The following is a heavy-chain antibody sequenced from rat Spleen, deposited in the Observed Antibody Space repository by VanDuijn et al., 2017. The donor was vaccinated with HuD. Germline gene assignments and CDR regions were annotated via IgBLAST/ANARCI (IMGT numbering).Heavy chain of an antibody. CDR2: INSAGTT. D-gene: IGHD1-1*01. CDR1: GHSITSSYR. CDR3: ARSAGVHYYLPFAD. V-gene: IGHV3-3*01. Sequence: EVQLQESGPGLVKPSQSLSLTCSVTGHSITSSYRWNWIREFPGNKLELMGYINSAGTTNYKPSLKSRISISRDKSKNQFFVQIHSITTEDTATYYCARSAGVHYYLPFADWGQGTLVTVSS. J-gene: IGHJ3*01.